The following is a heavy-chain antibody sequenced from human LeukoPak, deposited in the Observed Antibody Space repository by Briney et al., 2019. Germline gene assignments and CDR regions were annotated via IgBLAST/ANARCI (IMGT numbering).Heavy chain of an antibody. CDR3: ARDVTPRY. CDR1: GFTFSSYA. V-gene: IGHV3-30-3*01. CDR2: ISYDGSNK. J-gene: IGHJ4*02. Sequence: PGGSLRLSCAASGFTFSSYAMHWVRQAPGKGLEWVAVISYDGSNKYYADSVKGRFTISRDNSKNTLYLQMNNLRAEDTAVYYCARDVTPRYWGQGTLVTVSS.